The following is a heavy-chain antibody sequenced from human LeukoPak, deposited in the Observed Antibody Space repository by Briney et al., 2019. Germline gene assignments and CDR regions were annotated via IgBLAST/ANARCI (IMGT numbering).Heavy chain of an antibody. V-gene: IGHV3-23*01. J-gene: IGHJ6*03. CDR2: ISGSGGST. CDR1: GFTFSSYS. Sequence: GGSLRLSCAASGFTFSSYSMNWVRQAPGKGLEWVSAISGSGGSTYYADSAKGRFTISRDNSKNTLYLQMNSLRAEDTAVYYCAKTPDIAAAGTKYYYYYYMDVWGKGTTVTVSS. CDR3: AKTPDIAAAGTKYYYYYYMDV. D-gene: IGHD6-13*01.